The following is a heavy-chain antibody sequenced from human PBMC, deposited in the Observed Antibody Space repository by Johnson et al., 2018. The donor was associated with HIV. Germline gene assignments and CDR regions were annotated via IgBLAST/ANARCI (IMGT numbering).Heavy chain of an antibody. D-gene: IGHD3-22*01. J-gene: IGHJ3*02. CDR2: IKQDESEK. Sequence: VQLVESGGGVVQPGGSLRLSCAASGFTLSSYWMSWVRQAPGKGLEWVANIKQDESEKYYVDSVKGRFTISRDNAKNSVYLQMDSLRAEDTALYYCAKDLVVINVRYAFHIWGQGTMVTVSS. CDR1: GFTLSSYW. V-gene: IGHV3-7*03. CDR3: AKDLVVINVRYAFHI.